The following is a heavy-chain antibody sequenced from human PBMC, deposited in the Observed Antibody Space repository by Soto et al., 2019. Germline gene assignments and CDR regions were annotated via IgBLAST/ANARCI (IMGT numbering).Heavy chain of an antibody. CDR2: IYYSGST. Sequence: PSETLSLTCTVSGGSISSGDYYWSWIRQPPGKGLEWIGYIYYSGSTYYKSSLKSRVTISIDTSKNQLSLKMKSVTAADTAVYYCARGAPPTSGTLRWGRPQGPMNNWFDPWGQGTLVTVSS. V-gene: IGHV4-30-4*01. CDR3: ARGAPPTSGTLRWGRPQGPMNNWFDP. J-gene: IGHJ5*02. D-gene: IGHD5-12*01. CDR1: GGSISSGDYY.